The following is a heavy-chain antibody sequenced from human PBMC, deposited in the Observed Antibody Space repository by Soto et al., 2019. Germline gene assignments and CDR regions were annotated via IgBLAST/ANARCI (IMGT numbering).Heavy chain of an antibody. D-gene: IGHD3-9*01. J-gene: IGHJ5*02. CDR2: IIPILGIA. CDR3: ARGILTDWGWFDP. V-gene: IGHV1-69*02. CDR1: GGTFSSYT. Sequence: QVQLVQSGAEVKKPGSSVKVSCKASGGTFSSYTISWVRQAPGQGLEWMGRIIPILGIANYAQKFQGRVTITADKSTSTAYMELSSLRSEDTAVYYCARGILTDWGWFDPWGQGTLVTVSS.